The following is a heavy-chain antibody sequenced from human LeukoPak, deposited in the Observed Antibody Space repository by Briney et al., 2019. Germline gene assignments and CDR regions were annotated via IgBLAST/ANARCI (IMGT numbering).Heavy chain of an antibody. V-gene: IGHV1-69*04. CDR2: IIPILGIA. Sequence: SVKVSCKASGGTFSSYAISWVRQAPGQGLEWMGRIIPILGIANYAQKFQGRVTITADKSTSTAYMEPSSPRTEDTAVYYWARGAIFGVVIRAFAPWGQGTLVTVSS. CDR1: GGTFSSYA. J-gene: IGHJ5*02. CDR3: ARGAIFGVVIRAFAP. D-gene: IGHD3-3*01.